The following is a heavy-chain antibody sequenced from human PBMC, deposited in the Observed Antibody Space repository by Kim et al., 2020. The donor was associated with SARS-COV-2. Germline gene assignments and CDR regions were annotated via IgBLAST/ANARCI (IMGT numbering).Heavy chain of an antibody. CDR3: ARTYDYGDYSGWYFDL. D-gene: IGHD4-17*01. J-gene: IGHJ2*01. V-gene: IGHV1-69*01. Sequence: KFQGRVTITADESTSTAYMELSSLRSEDTAVYYCARTYDYGDYSGWYFDLWGRGTLVTVSS.